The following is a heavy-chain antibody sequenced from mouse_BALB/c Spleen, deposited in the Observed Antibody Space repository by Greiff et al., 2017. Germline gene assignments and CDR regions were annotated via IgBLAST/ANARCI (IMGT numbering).Heavy chain of an antibody. CDR3: ARFHYDYDTGLAY. Sequence: EVQLQESGPGLVKPSQSLSLTCTVTGYSITSDYAWNWIRQFPGNKLEWMGYISYSGSTSYNPSLKSRISITRDTSKNQFFLQLNSVTTEDTATYYCARFHYDYDTGLAYWGQGTLVTVSA. V-gene: IGHV3-2*02. D-gene: IGHD2-4*01. CDR2: ISYSGST. J-gene: IGHJ3*01. CDR1: GYSITSDYA.